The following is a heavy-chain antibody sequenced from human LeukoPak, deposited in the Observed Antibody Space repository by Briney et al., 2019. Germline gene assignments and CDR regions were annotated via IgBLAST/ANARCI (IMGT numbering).Heavy chain of an antibody. Sequence: PGGSLRHSCAASGFTFTGYAMSWVRQAPGKGLEWVSPISSSSSYIYYADSVKGRFTISRDNAKNSLYLQMNSLRAEDTAVYYCAREKTFYNILTGYKRGGYYFDYWGQGILVTVSS. CDR1: GFTFTGYA. CDR3: AREKTFYNILTGYKRGGYYFDY. CDR2: ISSSSSYI. V-gene: IGHV3-21*01. D-gene: IGHD3-9*01. J-gene: IGHJ4*02.